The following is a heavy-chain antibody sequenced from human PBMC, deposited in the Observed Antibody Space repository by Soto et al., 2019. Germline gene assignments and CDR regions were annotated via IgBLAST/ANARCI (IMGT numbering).Heavy chain of an antibody. V-gene: IGHV3-23*01. J-gene: IGHJ4*02. CDR1: GFSFSKLW. CDR2: IRQDGSGGST. Sequence: GGSLRLSCAASGFSFSKLWMSWVRQTPGKGLEWVANIRQDGSGGSTYYADSVKGRFTISRDNSKNTLYLQMNSLRVEDTALYYCAKTVPRGYSGYDPIDYWGQGALVTVSS. CDR3: AKTVPRGYSGYDPIDY. D-gene: IGHD5-12*01.